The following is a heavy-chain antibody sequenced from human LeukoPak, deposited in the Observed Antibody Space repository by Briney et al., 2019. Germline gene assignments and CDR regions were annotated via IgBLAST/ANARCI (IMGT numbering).Heavy chain of an antibody. D-gene: IGHD6-13*01. V-gene: IGHV4-59*01. Sequence: PSETLSLTCTVSGGSISTYYWSWIRQPPGKGLEWIAYIHYSGSTNYNPSPKSRVTISVDTSKNQFSLKLSSVTAADTAVYYCARNQRIAAVDAFDIWGQGTMVTVSS. CDR1: GGSISTYY. CDR2: IHYSGST. J-gene: IGHJ3*02. CDR3: ARNQRIAAVDAFDI.